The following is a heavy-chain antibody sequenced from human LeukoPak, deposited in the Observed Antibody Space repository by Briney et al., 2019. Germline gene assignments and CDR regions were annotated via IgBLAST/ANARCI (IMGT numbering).Heavy chain of an antibody. D-gene: IGHD5-24*01. Sequence: PGGSLRLSCAASGFTFSSYSMTWVRQAPGKGLEWVSSISSSSSYIYYADSVKGRFTISRDNAKNSLYLQMNSLRAEDTAVYYCARDLGDGYNQAGGDAFDIWGQGTMVTVSS. CDR1: GFTFSSYS. CDR3: ARDLGDGYNQAGGDAFDI. CDR2: ISSSSSYI. V-gene: IGHV3-21*01. J-gene: IGHJ3*02.